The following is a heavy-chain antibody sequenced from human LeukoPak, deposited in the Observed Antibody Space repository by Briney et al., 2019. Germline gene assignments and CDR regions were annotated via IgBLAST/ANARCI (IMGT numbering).Heavy chain of an antibody. CDR2: ISAYNGNT. V-gene: IGHV1-18*01. Sequence: ASVKVSCKDSGGSFSSYAIIWVRQAPGQGLEWMGWISAYNGNTNYAQKLQGRVTITTDTSTSTAYMELRSLISDDTAVYYCAAATLFGFDYWGQGTLVTVSS. CDR1: GGSFSSYA. CDR3: AAATLFGFDY. D-gene: IGHD2-15*01. J-gene: IGHJ4*02.